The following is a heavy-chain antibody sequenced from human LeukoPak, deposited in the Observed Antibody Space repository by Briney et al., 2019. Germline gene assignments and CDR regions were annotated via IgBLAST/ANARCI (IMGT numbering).Heavy chain of an antibody. CDR3: ASGGPTRGPLDY. D-gene: IGHD1-26*01. V-gene: IGHV3-30*02. Sequence: GGSLRLSCVASGFPFSSYGMYWVRQTPDKGLQWVAYLRKDATYSNYADSVRGRFTISRDNSKNTLDLQMSSLRVEDTAVYYCASGGPTRGPLDYWGQGTLVTVSS. CDR2: LRKDATYS. J-gene: IGHJ4*02. CDR1: GFPFSSYG.